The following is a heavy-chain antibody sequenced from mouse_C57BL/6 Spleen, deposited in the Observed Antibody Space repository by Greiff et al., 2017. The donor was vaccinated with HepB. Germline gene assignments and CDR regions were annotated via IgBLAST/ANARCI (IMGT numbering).Heavy chain of an antibody. D-gene: IGHD1-1*01. CDR3: VKTGITTVVATSFYFDY. CDR1: GYTFTSYW. CDR2: IHPNSGST. V-gene: IGHV1-64*01. J-gene: IGHJ2*01. Sequence: QAQLQQPGAELVKPGASVKLSCKASGYTFTSYWMHWVKQRPGQGLEWIGMIHPNSGSTNYNEKFKSKATLTVDKSSSTAYMQLSSLTSEDSAVYYCVKTGITTVVATSFYFDYWGQGTTLTVSS.